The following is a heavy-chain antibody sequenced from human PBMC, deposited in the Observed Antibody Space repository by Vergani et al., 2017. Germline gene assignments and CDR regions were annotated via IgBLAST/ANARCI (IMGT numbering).Heavy chain of an antibody. D-gene: IGHD4-11*01. CDR3: ARVNTETNGHLYYYYYMDV. J-gene: IGHJ6*03. CDR2: IYHTGVP. V-gene: IGHV4-34*01. CDR1: GGSFSSYH. Sequence: QVQLQQWGGGLLKPSETLSLTCVVNGGSFSSYHWSCICQSPGEGLEWVGDIYHTGVPDYNPSLKRRLTMSGYKSRNQFSLTLNSVTATDTALYFCARVNTETNGHLYYYYYMDVWGQGTAVTVS.